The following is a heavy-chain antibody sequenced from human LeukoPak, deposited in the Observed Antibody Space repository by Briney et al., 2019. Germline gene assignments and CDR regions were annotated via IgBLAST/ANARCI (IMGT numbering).Heavy chain of an antibody. J-gene: IGHJ6*02. CDR2: IYSGDTT. CDR3: ARRVYCHVAGTYTYCGMDV. CDR1: GFSVSSTF. D-gene: IGHD3-10*01. Sequence: PGGSLRLSCAASGFSVSSTFMTWVRQAPGTGLESVSVIYSGDTTYYADSVKGRFTISRDNSKNTLYLLMNSLKAEDTAGYYCARRVYCHVAGTYTYCGMDVGGQGDTVTVSS. V-gene: IGHV3-53*01.